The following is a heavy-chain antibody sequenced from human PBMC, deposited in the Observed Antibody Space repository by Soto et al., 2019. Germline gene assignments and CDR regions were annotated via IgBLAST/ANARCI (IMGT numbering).Heavy chain of an antibody. CDR1: GGSISSGDYY. J-gene: IGHJ2*01. CDR2: IYYSGST. CDR3: ARGPNYYERYFDL. D-gene: IGHD3-22*01. V-gene: IGHV4-30-4*01. Sequence: QEQLQESGPGLVKPSQTLSLTCTVSGGSISSGDYYWSWIRQPPGKGLEWIGYIYYSGSTYYNPSLKSRVTISVDTSKNQFSLKLSSVTAADTAVYYCARGPNYYERYFDLWGRGTLVTVSS.